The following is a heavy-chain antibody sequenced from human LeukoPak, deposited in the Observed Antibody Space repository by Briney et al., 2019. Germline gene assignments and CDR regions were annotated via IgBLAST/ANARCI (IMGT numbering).Heavy chain of an antibody. J-gene: IGHJ4*02. D-gene: IGHD3-9*01. CDR1: GFTFSSYA. CDR3: AKEPLRYFDWLLSRDFDY. Sequence: GGSLRLSCAASGFTFSSYAMSWVRQAPGKGLEWVSAISGSGGSTYYADSVKGRFTISRDNSKNTLYLQMNSLRAEDTAVYYCAKEPLRYFDWLLSRDFDYWGQGTLVTVSS. V-gene: IGHV3-23*01. CDR2: ISGSGGST.